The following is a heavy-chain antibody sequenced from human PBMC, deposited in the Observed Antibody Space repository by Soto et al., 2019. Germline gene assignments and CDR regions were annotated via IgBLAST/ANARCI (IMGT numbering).Heavy chain of an antibody. CDR2: INHSGSA. CDR3: ARGVRITFGGVIAPNWFDP. J-gene: IGHJ5*02. Sequence: SETLSLTCAVYGGSFSGYYWSWIRQPPGKGLEWIGEINHSGSANYNPSLKSRVTISVDTSKNQFSLKLSSVTAADTAVYYCARGVRITFGGVIAPNWFDPRGQGTLVTVSS. CDR1: GGSFSGYY. D-gene: IGHD3-16*02. V-gene: IGHV4-34*01.